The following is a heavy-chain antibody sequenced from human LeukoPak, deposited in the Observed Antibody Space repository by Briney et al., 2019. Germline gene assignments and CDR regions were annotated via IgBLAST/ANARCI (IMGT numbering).Heavy chain of an antibody. CDR3: ARTFPPGIVVADDI. CDR1: GYTFTGYY. V-gene: IGHV1-2*02. CDR2: INPNSGGT. J-gene: IGHJ3*02. Sequence: GSVKVSCKASGYTFTGYYMHWVRQAPGQGLEWMGWINPNSGGTNYAQKFQGRVTMTRDTSISTAYMELSRLRSDDTAVYYCARTFPPGIVVADDIWGQGTMVTVSS. D-gene: IGHD6-19*01.